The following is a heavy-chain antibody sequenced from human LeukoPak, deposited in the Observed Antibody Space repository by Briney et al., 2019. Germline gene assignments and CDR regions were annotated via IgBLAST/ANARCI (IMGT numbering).Heavy chain of an antibody. CDR1: GFTFSSYA. V-gene: IGHV3-21*01. CDR2: ISSSSSYI. Sequence: GGSLRLSCAASGFTFSSYAMHWVRQAPGKGLEWVSSISSSSSYIYYADSVKGRFTISRDNAKNSLYLQMNSLRAEDTAVYYCARDSSGSYYRQEYYFDYWGQGTLVTVSS. D-gene: IGHD1-26*01. J-gene: IGHJ4*02. CDR3: ARDSSGSYYRQEYYFDY.